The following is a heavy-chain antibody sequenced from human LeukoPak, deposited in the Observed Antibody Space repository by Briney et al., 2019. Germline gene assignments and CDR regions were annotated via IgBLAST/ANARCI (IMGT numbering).Heavy chain of an antibody. CDR1: GFTFDDYA. J-gene: IGHJ4*02. CDR3: AKDILDDYYFDY. V-gene: IGHV3-43*02. CDR2: ISGDGGST. Sequence: GGSLRLSCAASGFTFDDYAMHWVRQATGKGLECVSLISGDGGSTYYADSVKGRFTISRDNSKNSLYLQMNSLRTEDTALYYCAKDILDDYYFDYWGQGTLVTVSS. D-gene: IGHD3-3*02.